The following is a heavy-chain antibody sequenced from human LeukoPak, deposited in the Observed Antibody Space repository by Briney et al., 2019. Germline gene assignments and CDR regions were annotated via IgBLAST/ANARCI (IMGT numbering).Heavy chain of an antibody. D-gene: IGHD6-19*01. CDR3: ARRSHYSGWYV. V-gene: IGHV4-34*01. J-gene: IGHJ1*01. CDR1: GGSFNGY. Sequence: SETLSLTCAVYGGSFNGYWSWIRQPPGKGLEWIGEINHTGSTNYNPSLKSRVTISVDTSKNQFSLKLSSVTAADTAVYYCARRSHYSGWYVWGQGTLVTVSS. CDR2: INHTGST.